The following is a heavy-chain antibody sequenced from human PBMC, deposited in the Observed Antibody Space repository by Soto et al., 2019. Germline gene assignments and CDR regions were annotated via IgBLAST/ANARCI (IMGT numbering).Heavy chain of an antibody. V-gene: IGHV1-46*03. CDR3: VRVAPGYYDSSGYPQGAFDI. CDR1: GYTFTTYY. Sequence: GASVKVSCKASGYTFTTYYMHWVRQAPGQGLEWMGIINPSGGSTRYAQKFQGRVTMTRDTSTSTVYMELSSLRSEDTAVYYCVRVAPGYYDSSGYPQGAFDIWG. CDR2: INPSGGST. J-gene: IGHJ3*02. D-gene: IGHD3-22*01.